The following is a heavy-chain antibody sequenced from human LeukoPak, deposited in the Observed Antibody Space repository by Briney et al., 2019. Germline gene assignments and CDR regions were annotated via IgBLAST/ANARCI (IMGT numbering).Heavy chain of an antibody. CDR1: GGSFSGYY. J-gene: IGHJ4*02. Sequence: SETLSLTCAVYGGSFSGYYWSWIRQPPGKGLEWIGYIYYSGSTNYNPSLKSRVTISVDTSKNQFSLKLSSVTAADTAVYYCARSGVSSGFDYWGQGTLVTVSS. CDR3: ARSGVSSGFDY. CDR2: IYYSGST. D-gene: IGHD6-19*01. V-gene: IGHV4-59*01.